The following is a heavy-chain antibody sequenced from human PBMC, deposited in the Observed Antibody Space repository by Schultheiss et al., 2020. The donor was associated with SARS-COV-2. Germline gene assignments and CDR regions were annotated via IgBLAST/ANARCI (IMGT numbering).Heavy chain of an antibody. CDR1: GFTFSSYG. Sequence: GGSLRLSCVASGFTFSSYGMHWVRQAPGRGLEWVGRIKSKTDGGTTDYAAPVKGRFTISRDDSKNTLYLQMSSLKIEDTAVYYCLLGYYYYMDVWGEGTTVTVSS. J-gene: IGHJ6*03. D-gene: IGHD3-10*01. V-gene: IGHV3-15*01. CDR3: LLGYYYYMDV. CDR2: IKSKTDGGTT.